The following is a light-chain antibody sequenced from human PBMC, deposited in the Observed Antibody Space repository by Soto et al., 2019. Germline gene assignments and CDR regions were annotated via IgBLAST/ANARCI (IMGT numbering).Light chain of an antibody. CDR3: QQSYSALWT. V-gene: IGKV1-39*01. Sequence: DLQMTQSPSSLSASVGDRVTITCRASRSISSYLNWYQQKPGKAPNLLIYAASSLQSGVPSRVSGSGSGTEFTLTINSLQPEDVATYYCQQSYSALWTFGQGTKVEIK. J-gene: IGKJ1*01. CDR2: AAS. CDR1: RSISSY.